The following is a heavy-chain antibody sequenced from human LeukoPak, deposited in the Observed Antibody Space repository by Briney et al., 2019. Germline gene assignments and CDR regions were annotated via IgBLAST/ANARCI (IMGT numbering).Heavy chain of an antibody. D-gene: IGHD2-2*01. CDR2: IIPIFGTA. CDR3: ARDFCSSTSCYLDY. Sequence: SSVKVSCKASGGTFSSYAISWVRQAPGQGLEWMEGIIPIFGTANYAQKFQGRVTITTDESTSTAYMELSSLRSEDTAVYYCARDFCSSTSCYLDYWGQGTLVTVSS. V-gene: IGHV1-69*05. CDR1: GGTFSSYA. J-gene: IGHJ4*02.